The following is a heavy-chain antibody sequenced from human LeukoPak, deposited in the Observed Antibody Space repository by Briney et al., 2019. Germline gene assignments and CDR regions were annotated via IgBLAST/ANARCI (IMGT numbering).Heavy chain of an antibody. CDR1: GFTVSTYA. Sequence: PGGSLRLSCAASGFTVSTYAMHWVRQAPGKGLEWVAVISYDGNNKYYADSVKGRFTISRDNSKNTLYLQMNSLRAEETAVYYCARQYCSSTSCHHYYYYYMDVWGKGTTVTVSS. D-gene: IGHD2-2*01. CDR3: ARQYCSSTSCHHYYYYYMDV. V-gene: IGHV3-30*04. J-gene: IGHJ6*03. CDR2: ISYDGNNK.